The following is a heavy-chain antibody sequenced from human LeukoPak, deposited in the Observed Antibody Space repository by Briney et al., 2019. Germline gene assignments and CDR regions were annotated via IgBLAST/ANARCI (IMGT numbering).Heavy chain of an antibody. Sequence: SETLSLTCAVYGGSFSGYYWSWIRQPPGKGLEWIGEINHSGSTNYNPSLKSRVTISVDTSKNQFSLKLSSVTAADTSVYYCARARGRYSYGIDWGQGTLVTVSS. CDR2: INHSGST. CDR1: GGSFSGYY. J-gene: IGHJ4*02. D-gene: IGHD3-10*01. V-gene: IGHV4-34*01. CDR3: ARARGRYSYGID.